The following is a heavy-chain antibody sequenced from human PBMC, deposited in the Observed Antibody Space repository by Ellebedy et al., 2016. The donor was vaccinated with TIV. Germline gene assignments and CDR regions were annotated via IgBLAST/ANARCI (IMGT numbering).Heavy chain of an antibody. J-gene: IGHJ3*02. CDR1: GFTFSSYW. CDR2: IKQDGSEK. D-gene: IGHD4-17*01. Sequence: GESLKISCGASGFTFSSYWMSWVRQAPGKGLEWVANIKQDGSEKYYVDSGRGRFTISRDNAKHSLYLHLNSLRAEDTAMYYCATDGSYGDYLSPTHAFVIWGQGTMVTVSS. V-gene: IGHV3-7*01. CDR3: ATDGSYGDYLSPTHAFVI.